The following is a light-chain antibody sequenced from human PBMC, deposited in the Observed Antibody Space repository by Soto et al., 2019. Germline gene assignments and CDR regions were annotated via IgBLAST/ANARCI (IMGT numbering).Light chain of an antibody. Sequence: EIVLTQSPATLSLSPGERATLSCRASQSVSTYLAWYQQKPGQAPRRLIYDASNRATGIPARFRGSGSGTDFTLTISSLEPEDFAIYYCQQRYNWPPTTFGQGTRLEIK. V-gene: IGKV3-11*01. CDR3: QQRYNWPPTT. CDR2: DAS. CDR1: QSVSTY. J-gene: IGKJ5*01.